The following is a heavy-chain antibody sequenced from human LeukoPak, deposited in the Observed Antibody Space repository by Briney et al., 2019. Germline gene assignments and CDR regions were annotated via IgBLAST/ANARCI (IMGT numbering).Heavy chain of an antibody. CDR1: GGSFSGYY. V-gene: IGHV4-34*01. CDR2: INHSGST. CDR3: ARGQKLRFLEWLPTQYFDY. D-gene: IGHD3-3*01. J-gene: IGHJ4*02. Sequence: PSETLSLTCAVYGGSFSGYYWSWLRQPPGKGLEWIGEINHSGSTNYNPSLKSRVTISVDTSKNQFSLKLSSVTAADTAVYYCARGQKLRFLEWLPTQYFDYWGQGTLVTVSS.